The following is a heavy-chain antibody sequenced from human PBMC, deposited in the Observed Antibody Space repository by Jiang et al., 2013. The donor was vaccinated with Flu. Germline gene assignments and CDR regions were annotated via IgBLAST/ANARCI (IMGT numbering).Heavy chain of an antibody. CDR1: GDSVSSNNAA. Sequence: QTLSLTCAISGDSVSSNNAAWNWIRQSPSRGLEWLGRTYYRSKWYNDYAVSVKSRIIITPDTSKNQFSLQLNSVTPEDTAVYYCAGGLPTYYYGMYVWGKGTTVTVSS. V-gene: IGHV6-1*01. CDR2: TYYRSKWYN. D-gene: IGHD5-12*01. CDR3: AGGLPTYYYGMYV. J-gene: IGHJ6*04.